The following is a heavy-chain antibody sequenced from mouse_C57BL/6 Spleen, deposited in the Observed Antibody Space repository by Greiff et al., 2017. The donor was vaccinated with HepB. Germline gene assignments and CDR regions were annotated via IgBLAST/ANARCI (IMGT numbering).Heavy chain of an antibody. V-gene: IGHV1-26*01. CDR1: GYTFTDYY. J-gene: IGHJ3*01. CDR2: INPNNGGT. D-gene: IGHD2-5*01. CDR3: ARWAYSNWFAY. Sequence: LVEPGASVKISCKASGYTFTDYYMNWVKQSHGKSLEWIGDINPNNGGTSYNQKFKGKATLTVDKSSSTAYMELRSLTSEDSAVYYCARWAYSNWFAYWGQGTLVTVSA.